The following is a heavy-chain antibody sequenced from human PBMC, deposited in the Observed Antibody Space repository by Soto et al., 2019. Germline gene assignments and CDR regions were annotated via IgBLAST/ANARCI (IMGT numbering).Heavy chain of an antibody. CDR1: CYSISSVYN. Sequence: SETLTLTCAVSCYSISSVYNGGWIRQPRGKGLEWIASVYRTGSTYYNSSIKSRATISKDTSKNPLSLKLKEVTAADTAVHYRARDGHYGMDVWGQGTSVTVSS. CDR3: ARDGHYGMDV. J-gene: IGHJ6*02. V-gene: IGHV4-38-2*02. CDR2: VYRTGST.